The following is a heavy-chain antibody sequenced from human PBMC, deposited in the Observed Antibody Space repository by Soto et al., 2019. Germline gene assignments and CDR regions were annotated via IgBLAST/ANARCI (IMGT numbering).Heavy chain of an antibody. D-gene: IGHD2-2*02. Sequence: PGGSLRLSCAASGFTFSSYAMSWVRQAPGKGLEWVSAISGSGSSTYYADSVKGRFTISRDNSKNTLYLQMNSLRAEDTAVYYCAKDLSYCSSTSCYSPYYLDYWGQGTLVTVSS. CDR2: ISGSGSST. CDR3: AKDLSYCSSTSCYSPYYLDY. CDR1: GFTFSSYA. J-gene: IGHJ4*02. V-gene: IGHV3-23*01.